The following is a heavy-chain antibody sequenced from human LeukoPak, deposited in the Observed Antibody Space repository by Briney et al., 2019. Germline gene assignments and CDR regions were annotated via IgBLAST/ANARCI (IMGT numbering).Heavy chain of an antibody. CDR1: GFTFSSYG. J-gene: IGHJ4*02. Sequence: GGSLRLSCAASGFTFSSYGMHWVRQAPGKGLEWVAFIRFDGSNKYYADSVKGRFTISRDNSKNTLSLQMNSLRAEDTAVYYCAKSKSVQGSHRDYWGQGTLVTVSS. D-gene: IGHD5/OR15-5a*01. V-gene: IGHV3-30*02. CDR2: IRFDGSNK. CDR3: AKSKSVQGSHRDY.